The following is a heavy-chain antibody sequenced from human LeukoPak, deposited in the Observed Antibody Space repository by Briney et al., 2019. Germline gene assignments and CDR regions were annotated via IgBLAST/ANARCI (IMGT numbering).Heavy chain of an antibody. CDR2: INPIFGTA. Sequence: SVKVSCKASGGTFSSYAISWVRQAPGQGLEWMGGINPIFGTANYAQKFQGRVTITADESTSTAYMELSSLRSEDMAVYYCASIPTRIAAAGTPLPHHYWGQGTLVTVSS. CDR3: ASIPTRIAAAGTPLPHHY. D-gene: IGHD6-13*01. CDR1: GGTFSSYA. V-gene: IGHV1-69*13. J-gene: IGHJ4*02.